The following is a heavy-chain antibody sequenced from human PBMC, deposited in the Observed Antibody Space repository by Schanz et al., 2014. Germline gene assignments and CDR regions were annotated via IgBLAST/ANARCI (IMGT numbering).Heavy chain of an antibody. J-gene: IGHJ5*02. V-gene: IGHV1-69*04. Sequence: QVQLVQSGAEVKKPGSSVKVSCKASRSTFSSFGINWVRQAPGQGLEWMGRIIPSLGLAKYEQKFQDKVTITADTSTTTAYMELSSLKSEDTAVYYCARGPLGTSPWGQGTLVTVSS. CDR1: RSTFSSFG. D-gene: IGHD5-12*01. CDR2: IIPSLGLA. CDR3: ARGPLGTSP.